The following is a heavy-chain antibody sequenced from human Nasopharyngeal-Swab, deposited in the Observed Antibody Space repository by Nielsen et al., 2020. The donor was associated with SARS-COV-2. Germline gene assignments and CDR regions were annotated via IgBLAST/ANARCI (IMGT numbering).Heavy chain of an antibody. V-gene: IGHV4-31*03. CDR1: GGSISSGGYY. J-gene: IGHJ2*01. CDR2: IYYSGST. Sequence: SETLSLTCTVSGGSISSGGYYWSWIRQHPGKGLEWIGYIYYSGSTYYNPSLKSRVTISVDTSKNQFSLKLSSVTAADTAVYYRARGTAYGDYWYFDLWGRGTLVTVSS. D-gene: IGHD4-17*01. CDR3: ARGTAYGDYWYFDL.